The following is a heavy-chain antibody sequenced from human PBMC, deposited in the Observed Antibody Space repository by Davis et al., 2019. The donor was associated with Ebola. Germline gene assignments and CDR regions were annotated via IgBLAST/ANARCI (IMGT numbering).Heavy chain of an antibody. CDR2: INHSGST. J-gene: IGHJ6*02. CDR1: GGSFSGYY. CDR3: SGSGYVQRKYYYYYGMDV. D-gene: IGHD5-12*01. V-gene: IGHV4-34*01. Sequence: MPGGSLRLSCAVYGGSFSGYYWSWIRQPPGKGLEWIGEINHSGSTNYNPSLKSRVTISVDTSKNQFSLKLSSVTAADTAVYYCSGSGYVQRKYYYYYGMDVWGQGTTVTVSS.